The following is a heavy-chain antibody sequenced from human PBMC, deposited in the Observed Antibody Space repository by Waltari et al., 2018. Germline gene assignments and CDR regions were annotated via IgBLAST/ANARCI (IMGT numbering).Heavy chain of an antibody. CDR1: GSRLTCYC. J-gene: IGHJ5*02. D-gene: IGHD3-22*01. CDR3: ARRQGYYDSSGYRWFDP. CDR2: IYPGDSDT. V-gene: IGHV5-51*03. Sequence: VRLDQSGPVAKKPGEHLRIPCKGSGSRLTCYCTGCVPQRLVQGLEWMGIIYPGDSDTRYSPSFQGQVTISAEKANSTAYQQWRSLKASDTAMYYWARRQGYYDSSGYRWFDPWGQGTLVTVSS.